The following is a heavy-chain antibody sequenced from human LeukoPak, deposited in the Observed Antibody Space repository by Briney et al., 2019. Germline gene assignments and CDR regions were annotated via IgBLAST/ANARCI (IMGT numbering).Heavy chain of an antibody. CDR3: VRDQFFSFDY. Sequence: GGSLRLSCAASGFTFSSYGMHWVRQAPGKGLEWVSYISGTSSLIYYADSVKGRFTISRDNAKNSLYLQMSSLRDEDTAVYYCVRDQFFSFDYWGQGTLVTVSS. V-gene: IGHV3-48*02. J-gene: IGHJ4*02. CDR2: ISGTSSLI. CDR1: GFTFSSYG. D-gene: IGHD3-3*01.